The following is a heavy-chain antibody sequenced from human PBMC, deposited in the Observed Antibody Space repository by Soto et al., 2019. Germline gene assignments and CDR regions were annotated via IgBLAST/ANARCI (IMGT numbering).Heavy chain of an antibody. CDR2: ISGSGGST. CDR1: GFTFSSYA. D-gene: IGHD3-3*01. J-gene: IGHJ6*02. Sequence: EVQLLESGGGLVQPGGSLRLSCAASGFTFSSYAMSWVRHAPGKGLEWVSAISGSGGSTYYADSVKGRFTISRDNSKNTLYLQMNSLRSEDTAVYYCAKDLPSITIFGVVSSPYYGMDVWGQGTTVTVSS. CDR3: AKDLPSITIFGVVSSPYYGMDV. V-gene: IGHV3-23*01.